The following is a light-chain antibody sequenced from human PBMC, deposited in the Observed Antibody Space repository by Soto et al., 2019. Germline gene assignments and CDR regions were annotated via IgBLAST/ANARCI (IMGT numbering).Light chain of an antibody. J-gene: IGLJ2*01. CDR1: SSDVGGYNY. CDR2: EVS. CDR3: SSYSVTNTAL. Sequence: QSMLTQPASVSGSPGQSITISCTGTSSDVGGYNYVSWYQHHPGKAPKLLISEVSNRPSGVSNRFSGSKSGNTASLTISGLQAEDEADYFCSSYSVTNTALFGGGTKLTVL. V-gene: IGLV2-14*01.